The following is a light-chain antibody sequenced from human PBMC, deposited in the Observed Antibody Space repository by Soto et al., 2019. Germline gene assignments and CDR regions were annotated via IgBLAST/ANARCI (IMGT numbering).Light chain of an antibody. CDR1: SSDVGGYNY. CDR2: DVS. V-gene: IGLV2-11*01. CDR3: CSYRSTNTVV. Sequence: QSALTQPRSVSGSPGQSVTISCTGTSSDVGGYNYVSWYQQHPGKAPKLMIYDVSKRPSGVPDRFSGSKSGNTASLTISGLQAEDEADYYCCSYRSTNTVVFGGGTKLTVL. J-gene: IGLJ2*01.